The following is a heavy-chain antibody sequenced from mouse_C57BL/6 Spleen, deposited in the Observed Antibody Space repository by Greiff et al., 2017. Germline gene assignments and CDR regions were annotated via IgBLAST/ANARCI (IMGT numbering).Heavy chain of an antibody. CDR1: GYTFTTYP. J-gene: IGHJ1*03. Sequence: VKLMESGAELVKPGASVKMSCKASGYTFTTYPIEWMKQNHGKSLEWIGNFHPYNDDTKYNEKFKGKATLTVEKSSSTVYLELSRLTSDDSAVYYCARVRDYDGFYWYFDYWGTGTTVTVSS. D-gene: IGHD2-4*01. V-gene: IGHV1-47*01. CDR2: FHPYNDDT. CDR3: ARVRDYDGFYWYFDY.